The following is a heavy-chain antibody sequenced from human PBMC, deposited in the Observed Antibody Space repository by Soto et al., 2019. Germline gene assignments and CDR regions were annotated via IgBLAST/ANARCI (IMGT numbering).Heavy chain of an antibody. J-gene: IGHJ5*02. Sequence: PSETLSLTCTVSGGSISPYYWSWIRQPPGKGLEWIGYIYSTGTTNYNPSLKSRVTISVDTSKNQFSLKLSSVTAADTAVYYCASHRNWNSGVAWFDPWGQGTLLTVSS. CDR2: IYSTGTT. CDR3: ASHRNWNSGVAWFDP. V-gene: IGHV4-59*08. CDR1: GGSISPYY. D-gene: IGHD1-7*01.